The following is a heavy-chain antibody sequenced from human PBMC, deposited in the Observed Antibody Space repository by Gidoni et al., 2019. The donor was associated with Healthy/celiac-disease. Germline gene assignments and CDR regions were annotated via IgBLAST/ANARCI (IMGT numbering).Heavy chain of an antibody. CDR1: GGSVSSGSYY. CDR2: IYYSGST. D-gene: IGHD4-17*01. V-gene: IGHV4-61*01. J-gene: IGHJ4*02. CDR3: ARGRDYGDYGVRRSFDY. Sequence: QVQLQESGPGLVKPSETLSLTCTVSGGSVSSGSYYWSWIRQPPGKGLEWIGYIYYSGSTNYNPSLKSRVTISVDTSKNQFSLKLSSVTAADTAVYYCARGRDYGDYGVRRSFDYWGQGTLVTVSS.